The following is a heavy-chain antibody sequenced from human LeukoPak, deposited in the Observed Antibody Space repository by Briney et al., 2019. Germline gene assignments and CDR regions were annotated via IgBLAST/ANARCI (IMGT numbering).Heavy chain of an antibody. CDR2: IAGSGGIT. CDR1: GFDIGGRG. V-gene: IGHV3-23*01. J-gene: IGHJ4*02. CDR3: AKPRYPDEGGYYAGSDYFDC. Sequence: GASLRLSSVVSGFDIGGRGMSWVCQAPGKGLEWVASIAGSGGITYYADSVKGRITISKDKSKNTMFLQASNLRAGDTALYFCAKPRYPDEGGYYAGSDYFDCWGEGTLITVSS. D-gene: IGHD3-22*01.